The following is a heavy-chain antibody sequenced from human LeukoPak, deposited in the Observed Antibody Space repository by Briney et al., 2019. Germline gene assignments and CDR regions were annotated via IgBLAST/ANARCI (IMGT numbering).Heavy chain of an antibody. CDR3: ARVMYSSPWYFDY. CDR1: GFTFSSYA. CDR2: ISGSGGST. Sequence: PGGSLRLSCAASGFTFSSYAMSWVRQAPGKGLEWVSAISGSGGSTYYADSVKGRFTISRDNAKNSLYLQMNSLRAEDTAVYYCARVMYSSPWYFDYWGQGTLVTVSS. V-gene: IGHV3-23*01. J-gene: IGHJ4*02. D-gene: IGHD6-6*01.